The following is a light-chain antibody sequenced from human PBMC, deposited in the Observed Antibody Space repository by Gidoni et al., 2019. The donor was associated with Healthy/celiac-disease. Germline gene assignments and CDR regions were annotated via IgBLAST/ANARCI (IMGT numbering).Light chain of an antibody. V-gene: IGLV3-21*02. Sequence: SYVLTQPPSVLVALGQTARITCGGNNIGRKSVHWYLQKPAQAPVLVVYDASYRPSGIPERFSGSNSGNTATLTISRVEAGDEADYYCQVWDSSSDHPLFGGGTKLTVL. CDR1: NIGRKS. J-gene: IGLJ3*02. CDR2: DAS. CDR3: QVWDSSSDHPL.